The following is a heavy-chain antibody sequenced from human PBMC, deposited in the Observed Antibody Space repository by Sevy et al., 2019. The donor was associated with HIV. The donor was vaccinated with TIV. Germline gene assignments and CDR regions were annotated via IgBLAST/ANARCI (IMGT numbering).Heavy chain of an antibody. D-gene: IGHD2-21*02. CDR2: ISHDERYK. Sequence: GGSLRLSCAASGFTFSNYDMHWVRQAPGKGLDWVAVISHDERYKNYAESVKVRFTISRDNCKNTLSLQMDSLGPEDIAVYFCARLVSSGGDCYYLDSWGQGALVTVSS. CDR3: ARLVSSGGDCYYLDS. J-gene: IGHJ4*02. V-gene: IGHV3-30*04. CDR1: GFTFSNYD.